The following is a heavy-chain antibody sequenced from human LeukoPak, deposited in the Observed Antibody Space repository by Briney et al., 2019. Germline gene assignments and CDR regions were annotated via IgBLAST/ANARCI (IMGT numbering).Heavy chain of an antibody. D-gene: IGHD1-14*01. CDR2: IYPGDSET. V-gene: IGHV5-51*01. J-gene: IGHJ5*02. CDR1: GYSFTNYW. Sequence: GESLKISCKGSGYSFTNYWIGWVRQMPGKGLEWMGVIYPGDSETRYSPSFQGQVTISVDKSISTAYLQWRNLKASDTAMYYCARQVNQNWFDPWGQGTLVTVSS. CDR3: ARQVNQNWFDP.